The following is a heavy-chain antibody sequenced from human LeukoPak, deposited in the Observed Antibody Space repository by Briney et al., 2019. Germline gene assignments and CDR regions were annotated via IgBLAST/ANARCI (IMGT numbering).Heavy chain of an antibody. V-gene: IGHV4-38-2*02. Sequence: SETLSLTCAVSGYSISSGYYWGWIRQPPGRGLEWIGSIYHSGSTYYNPSLKSRVTISVDTSKNQFSLKLSSVTAADTAVYYCARETQHSSGWYDYWGQGTLVTVSS. CDR3: ARETQHSSGWYDY. CDR1: GYSISSGYY. J-gene: IGHJ4*02. D-gene: IGHD6-19*01. CDR2: IYHSGST.